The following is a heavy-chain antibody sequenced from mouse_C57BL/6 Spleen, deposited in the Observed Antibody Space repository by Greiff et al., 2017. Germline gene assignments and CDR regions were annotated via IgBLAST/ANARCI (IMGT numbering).Heavy chain of an antibody. V-gene: IGHV3-6*01. D-gene: IGHD2-5*01. CDR2: ISYDGSN. Sequence: EVKLMESGPGLVKPSQSLSLTCSVTGYSITSGYYWNWIRQFPGNQLEWMGYISYDGSNNYNPSLKNRISITRDTSKNQFFLKLNSVTTEDTATYYCARDSNYGGVCFDYWGQGTTLTVSA. CDR1: GYSITSGYY. CDR3: ARDSNYGGVCFDY. J-gene: IGHJ2*01.